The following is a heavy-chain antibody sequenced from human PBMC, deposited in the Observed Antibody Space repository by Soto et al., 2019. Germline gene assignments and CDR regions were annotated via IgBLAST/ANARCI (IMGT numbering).Heavy chain of an antibody. V-gene: IGHV4-34*01. CDR1: GESFSGYY. CDR2: INHSGST. Sequence: QVQLQQWGAGLLKPSETLSLTCAVYGESFSGYYWSWIRQPPGKGLEWIGEINHSGSTHYNPSLKSRVTISVDTSKNQFSLKLSSVTAADTAVYYCARSYGSSWYMTFDYWGQGTLVTVSS. D-gene: IGHD6-13*01. J-gene: IGHJ4*02. CDR3: ARSYGSSWYMTFDY.